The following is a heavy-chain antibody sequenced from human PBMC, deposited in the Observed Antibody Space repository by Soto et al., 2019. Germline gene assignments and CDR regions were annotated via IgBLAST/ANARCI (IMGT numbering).Heavy chain of an antibody. CDR1: GFTFTSYW. CDR2: INSDGSST. CDR3: ARGIVGATDWFDP. J-gene: IGHJ5*02. Sequence: EVQLVESGGGLVQPGRSLRLSCAASGFTFTSYWMHWVRQAPGKGLVWVSRINSDGSSTNYADSVKGRFTISRDNAKNTLYLQMNSLRAEDTAVYYCARGIVGATDWFDPWGQGTLVTVSS. D-gene: IGHD1-26*01. V-gene: IGHV3-74*01.